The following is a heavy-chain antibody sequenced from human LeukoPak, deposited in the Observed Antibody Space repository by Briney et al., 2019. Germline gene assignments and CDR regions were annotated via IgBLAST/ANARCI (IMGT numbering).Heavy chain of an antibody. D-gene: IGHD3-16*01. Sequence: TLSLTCAVSGGSISSNSYYWSWIRQPAGKGLEWIGRIYTSGSTNYNPSLKSRVTISVDTSKNQFSLKLSSVTAADTAVYYCARALGGSGYYYMDVWGKGTTVTISS. V-gene: IGHV4-61*02. CDR3: ARALGGSGYYYMDV. CDR1: GGSISSNSYY. CDR2: IYTSGST. J-gene: IGHJ6*03.